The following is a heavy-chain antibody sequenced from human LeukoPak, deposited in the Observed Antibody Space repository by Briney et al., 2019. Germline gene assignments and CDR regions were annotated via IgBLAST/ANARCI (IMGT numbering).Heavy chain of an antibody. Sequence: ASVKVSCKASRGTFSSYAISWVRQAPGQGLEWMGGIIPIFGTANYAQKFQGRVTITADESTSTAYMELSSLRSEDTAVYYCARDGPTYYGSVLNWFDPWGQGTLVTVSS. D-gene: IGHD3-10*01. V-gene: IGHV1-69*01. J-gene: IGHJ5*02. CDR3: ARDGPTYYGSVLNWFDP. CDR2: IIPIFGTA. CDR1: RGTFSSYA.